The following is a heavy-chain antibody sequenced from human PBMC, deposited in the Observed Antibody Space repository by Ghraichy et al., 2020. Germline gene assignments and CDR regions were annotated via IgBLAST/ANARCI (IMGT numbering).Heavy chain of an antibody. D-gene: IGHD1-26*01. CDR1: GFTFSSYA. V-gene: IGHV3-23*01. CDR3: AKVSGSYYFDY. J-gene: IGHJ4*02. Sequence: SCAASGFTFSSYAMSWVRQAPGKGLEWVSAISGSGGSTYYADSMKGRFTISRDNSKNTLYLQMNSLRAEDTAVYYCAKVSGSYYFDYWGQGTLVTVSS. CDR2: ISGSGGST.